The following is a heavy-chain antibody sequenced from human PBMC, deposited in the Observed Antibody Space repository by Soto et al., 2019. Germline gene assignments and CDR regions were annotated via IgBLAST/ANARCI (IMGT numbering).Heavy chain of an antibody. CDR3: ARQIYDFWSGYCYGMDV. V-gene: IGHV4-39*01. J-gene: IGHJ6*02. Sequence: SETLSLTCTVSGGSISSSSYYWGWIRQPPGKGLEWIGSIYYSGSTYYNPSLKSRVTISVDTSKNQFSLKLSSVTAADTAVYYCARQIYDFWSGYCYGMDVWGQGTTVTVSS. CDR2: IYYSGST. D-gene: IGHD3-3*01. CDR1: GGSISSSSYY.